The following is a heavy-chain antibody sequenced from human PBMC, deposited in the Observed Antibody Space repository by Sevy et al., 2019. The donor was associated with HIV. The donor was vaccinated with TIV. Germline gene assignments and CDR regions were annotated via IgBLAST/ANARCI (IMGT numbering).Heavy chain of an antibody. Sequence: GGSLRLSCAASGFSFRSYAMSWVRQAPGKGLELVSGISGSDGSTCYADSLKGRFSISRDNSKNTLYLQMHRLRAEYTAVYYCSKGGMWPQYYFDFCCQGALVTVSS. CDR2: ISGSDGST. D-gene: IGHD2-21*01. V-gene: IGHV3-23*01. J-gene: IGHJ4*02. CDR1: GFSFRSYA. CDR3: SKGGMWPQYYFDF.